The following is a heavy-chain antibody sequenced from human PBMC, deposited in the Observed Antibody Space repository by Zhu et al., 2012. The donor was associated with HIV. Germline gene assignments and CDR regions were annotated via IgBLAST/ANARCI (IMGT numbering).Heavy chain of an antibody. CDR1: GASISSGDYS. CDR2: IHQSGSI. J-gene: IGHJ4*02. Sequence: QVQLQESGSGLVKPSQTLSLTCDVSGASISSGDYSWTWIRQPPGKGLEWIGYIHQSGSIYYNLSLKTRVSISIDISKNQFSLKLRSVTAADTAIYYCARGTYDRGVGYWGQGTLVTVSS. D-gene: IGHD3-22*01. CDR3: ARGTYDRGVGY. V-gene: IGHV4-30-2*01.